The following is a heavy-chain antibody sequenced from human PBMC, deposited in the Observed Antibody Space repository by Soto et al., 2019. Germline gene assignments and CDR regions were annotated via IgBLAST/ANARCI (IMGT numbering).Heavy chain of an antibody. CDR1: GYTFTSYG. V-gene: IGHV1-18*01. CDR2: ISAYNGNT. D-gene: IGHD3-3*01. CDR3: ARDPGAITILGVVTPPDI. Sequence: ASVKVSCTASGYTFTSYGSSWVRQAPGQGLEWMGWISAYNGNTNYAQKLQGRVTMTTDTSTSTAYMELRSLRSDDTAVCYCARDPGAITILGVVTPPDIWGQGKRATVPS. J-gene: IGHJ3*02.